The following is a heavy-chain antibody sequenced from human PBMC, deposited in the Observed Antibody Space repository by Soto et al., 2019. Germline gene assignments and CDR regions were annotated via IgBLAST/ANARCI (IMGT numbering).Heavy chain of an antibody. D-gene: IGHD3-22*01. CDR1: GFTFSNAW. Sequence: EVQLVESGGGLVKPGGPLRLSCAASGFTFSNAWMNWVRQAPGKGLEWVGRIKSKTDGGTTDYAAFVKGRFTISRDDSKNTLYLQMSSLKTEDAAVYYCTTLGHYYDTSPLDVWGQGTMVTVSS. V-gene: IGHV3-15*07. CDR3: TTLGHYYDTSPLDV. CDR2: IKSKTDGGTT. J-gene: IGHJ6*02.